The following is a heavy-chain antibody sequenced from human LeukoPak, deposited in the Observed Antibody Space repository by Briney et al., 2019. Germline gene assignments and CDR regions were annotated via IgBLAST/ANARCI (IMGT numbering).Heavy chain of an antibody. V-gene: IGHV3-23*01. Sequence: GGSLGLSCAASGFTFSSYAMSWVRQAPGKGLEWVSAISGSGGSTYYADSVKGRFTISRDNSKNTLYLQMNSLRAEDTAVYYCATSVWFGELFPFDYWGQGTLVTVSS. CDR2: ISGSGGST. D-gene: IGHD3-10*01. J-gene: IGHJ4*02. CDR1: GFTFSSYA. CDR3: ATSVWFGELFPFDY.